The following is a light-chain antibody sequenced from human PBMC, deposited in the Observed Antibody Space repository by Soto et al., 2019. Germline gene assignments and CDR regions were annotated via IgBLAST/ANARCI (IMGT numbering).Light chain of an antibody. V-gene: IGKV3-20*01. CDR1: QSVGGTY. CDR2: GAS. J-gene: IGKJ1*01. Sequence: EIVLTQSPGTLSLSPGERATLSCRASQSVGGTYLAWYQQKPGQTPRLLIYGASSRATGIPDRFSGSGSGTDSTLTISRLEPEDFAVYSCPRDGPPPRTLGQGTKVKIK. CDR3: PRDGPPPRT.